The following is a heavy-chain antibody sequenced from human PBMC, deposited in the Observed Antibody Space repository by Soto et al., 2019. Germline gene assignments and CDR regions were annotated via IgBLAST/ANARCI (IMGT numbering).Heavy chain of an antibody. J-gene: IGHJ4*02. D-gene: IGHD3-22*01. CDR2: ISGSGGST. CDR1: GFTFSSSA. Sequence: GGSLRLSCAASGFTFSSSAMSWVRQAPGKGLEWVSAISGSGGSTYYADTVKGRFIVSRDNSKNTLYLQMNSLRAEDTAVYYCARSGYYYPLDFDHWGQGNLVTVSS. CDR3: ARSGYYYPLDFDH. V-gene: IGHV3-23*01.